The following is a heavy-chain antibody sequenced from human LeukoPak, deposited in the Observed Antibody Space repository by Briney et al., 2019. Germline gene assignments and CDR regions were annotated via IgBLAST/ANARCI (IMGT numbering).Heavy chain of an antibody. J-gene: IGHJ6*03. CDR2: ISASGGTT. V-gene: IGHV3-23*01. Sequence: PGGSLRLSCAASGFTSTTYGMSWVRQAPGKGLEWVSSISASGGTTQYADSVKGPFSISRDNSKNTVYLQMNSLRAEDTAVYYCAKKASRDYYYMDVWGKGTTVTVSS. CDR3: AKKASRDYYYMDV. CDR1: GFTSTTYG.